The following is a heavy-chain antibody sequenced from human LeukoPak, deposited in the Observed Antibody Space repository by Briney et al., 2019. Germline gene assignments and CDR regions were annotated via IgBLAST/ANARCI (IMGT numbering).Heavy chain of an antibody. V-gene: IGHV3-7*01. J-gene: IGHJ4*02. D-gene: IGHD3-10*01. CDR1: GFTFSNAW. CDR2: IKQDGSEK. CDR3: ARDGTPNNRYYYGSGSYSDY. Sequence: PGGSLRLSCAASGFTFSNAWMSWVRQAPGKGLEWVANIKQDGSEKYYVDSVKGRFTISRDNAKNSLYLQMNSLRAEDTAVYYCARDGTPNNRYYYGSGSYSDYWGQGTLVTVSS.